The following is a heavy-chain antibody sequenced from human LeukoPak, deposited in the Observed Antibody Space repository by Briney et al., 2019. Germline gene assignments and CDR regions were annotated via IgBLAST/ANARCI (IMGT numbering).Heavy chain of an antibody. J-gene: IGHJ4*02. V-gene: IGHV4-39*01. CDR2: IYYSGGT. D-gene: IGHD4-23*01. CDR3: ARGGNSEFDY. CDR1: GGSISSSSYY. Sequence: SETLSLTCTVSGGSISSSSYYWGWIRQPPGKGLEWIGSIYYSGGTYYNPSLKSRVTISVDTSKNQFSLKLSSVTAADTAVYYCARGGNSEFDYWGQGTLVTVSS.